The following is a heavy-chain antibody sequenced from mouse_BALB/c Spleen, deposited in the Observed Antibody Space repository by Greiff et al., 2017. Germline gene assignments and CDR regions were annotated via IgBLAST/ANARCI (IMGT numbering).Heavy chain of an antibody. CDR3: ARDRDRYDVRGMDY. J-gene: IGHJ4*01. CDR1: GFSLTSYG. V-gene: IGHV2-9*02. CDR2: IWAGGST. D-gene: IGHD2-14*01. Sequence: VKLMESGPGLAAPSQSLSITCTVSGFSLTSYGVHWVRQPPGKGLEWLGVIWAGGSTNYNSALMSRLSISKDNSKSQVFLKMNSLQTDDTAMYYCARDRDRYDVRGMDYWGEGTSVTVSS.